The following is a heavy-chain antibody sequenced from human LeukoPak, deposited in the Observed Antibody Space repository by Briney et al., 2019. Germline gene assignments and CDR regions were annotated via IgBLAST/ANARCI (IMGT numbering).Heavy chain of an antibody. J-gene: IGHJ5*02. CDR3: ARDIGSSWANTRGWFDP. CDR1: GGSISSYY. V-gene: IGHV4-4*07. CDR2: IYTSGST. Sequence: PSETLSLTCTVSGGSISSYYWSWIRQPAGKGLEWIGRIYTSGSTNYNPSLKSRVTMSVDTSKNQFSLKLSSVTAADTAVYYCARDIGSSWANTRGWFDPWGQGTLVTVSS. D-gene: IGHD6-13*01.